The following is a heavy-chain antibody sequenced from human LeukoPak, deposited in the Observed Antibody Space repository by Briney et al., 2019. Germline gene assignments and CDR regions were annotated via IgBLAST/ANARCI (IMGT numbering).Heavy chain of an antibody. Sequence: ASVKVSCKVSGYTLTELFMHWVRQAPGKGLEWMGGFDPEDGETIYAQKFQGRVTMTEDTSTDTAYMELSSLRSEDTAVYYCATHFWSGYFSVYWGQGTLVTVSS. V-gene: IGHV1-24*01. CDR1: GYTLTELF. CDR3: ATHFWSGYFSVY. D-gene: IGHD3-3*02. CDR2: FDPEDGET. J-gene: IGHJ4*02.